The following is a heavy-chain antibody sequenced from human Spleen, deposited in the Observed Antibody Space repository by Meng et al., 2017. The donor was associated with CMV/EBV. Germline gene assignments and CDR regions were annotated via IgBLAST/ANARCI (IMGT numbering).Heavy chain of an antibody. V-gene: IGHV4-39*07. J-gene: IGHJ4*02. Sequence: SETLSLTCTVSGGSISGTTYYWGWIRRSPGKALEWIGSIYYSGSTYYNPSLNSRVTISLDTPKNQFSLTLRSVTAADTAVYYCAKEYEFYEVWGQGTLVTVSS. CDR2: IYYSGST. CDR3: AKEYEFYEV. CDR1: GGSISGTTYY. D-gene: IGHD2/OR15-2a*01.